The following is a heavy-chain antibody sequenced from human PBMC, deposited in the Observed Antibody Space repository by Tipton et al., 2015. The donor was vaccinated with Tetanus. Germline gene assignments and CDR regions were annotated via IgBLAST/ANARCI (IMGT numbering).Heavy chain of an antibody. J-gene: IGHJ5*02. CDR2: VFPGDSDT. CDR3: ARRRTTTTLSYSLES. D-gene: IGHD1-1*01. CDR1: GYFFNNYW. Sequence: QSGPEVKKPGESLKISCKASGYFFNNYWIAWVRQRPGSGLEWMGIVFPGDSDTRYSPSLQGQVTISADKFVTTAYLQLSGLRASATAMYYCARRRTTTTLSYSLESWGQGTLVTVSS. V-gene: IGHV5-51*01.